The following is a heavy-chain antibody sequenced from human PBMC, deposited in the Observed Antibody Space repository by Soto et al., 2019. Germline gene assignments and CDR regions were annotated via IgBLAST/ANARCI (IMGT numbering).Heavy chain of an antibody. CDR3: AKGKTSGWYYFDY. CDR2: ISASGRDI. J-gene: IGHJ4*02. V-gene: IGHV3-23*01. Sequence: GGSPGQSWASSGFPFSTFAMIWVRPAPGRGLEWVSGISASGRDIHYADSVKDRFTVSRDNSKNTLYLQMNSLRAEDTAIYYCAKGKTSGWYYFDYCGQGALVTVSS. CDR1: GFPFSTFA. D-gene: IGHD6-19*01.